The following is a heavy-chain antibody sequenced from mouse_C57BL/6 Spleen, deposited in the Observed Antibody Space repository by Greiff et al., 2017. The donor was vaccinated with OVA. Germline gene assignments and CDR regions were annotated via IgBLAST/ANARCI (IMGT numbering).Heavy chain of an antibody. CDR1: GYTFTDYY. CDR3: AREDGKGDYFDY. Sequence: VQLQQSGPVLVKPGASVKMSCKASGYTFTDYYMNWVKQSHGKSLEWIGVINPYNGGTSYNQKFKGKATLTVDKSSSTAYMELNSLTSEDSAVYYCAREDGKGDYFDYWGQGTTLTVSS. V-gene: IGHV1-19*01. D-gene: IGHD2-1*01. J-gene: IGHJ2*01. CDR2: INPYNGGT.